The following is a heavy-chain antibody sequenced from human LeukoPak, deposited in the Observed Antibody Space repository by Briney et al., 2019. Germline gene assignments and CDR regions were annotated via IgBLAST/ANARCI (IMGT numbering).Heavy chain of an antibody. CDR2: ISYDGSNK. CDR3: ARDGGSYRGYYYYGMDV. Sequence: GGSLRLSCAASGFTFSSYAMHWVRQAPGKGLEWVAVISYDGSNKYYADSVKGRFTISRDNSKDTLYLQMNSLRAEDTAVYYCARDGGSYRGYYYYGMDVWGQGTTVTVSS. CDR1: GFTFSSYA. J-gene: IGHJ6*02. V-gene: IGHV3-30*04. D-gene: IGHD1-26*01.